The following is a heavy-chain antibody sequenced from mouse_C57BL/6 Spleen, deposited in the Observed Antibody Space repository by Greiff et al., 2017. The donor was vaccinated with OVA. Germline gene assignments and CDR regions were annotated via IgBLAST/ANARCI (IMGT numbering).Heavy chain of an antibody. V-gene: IGHV1-55*01. D-gene: IGHD3-1*01. CDR1: GYTFTSYW. CDR3: ARRGPSGHYAMDY. Sequence: QVQLQQPGAELVKPGASVKMSCKASGYTFTSYWITWVKQRPGQGLEWIGDIYPGSGSTNYNEKFKSKATLTVDTSSSTAYMQLSSLTSEDSAVYYCARRGPSGHYAMDYWGQGTSVTVSS. CDR2: IYPGSGST. J-gene: IGHJ4*01.